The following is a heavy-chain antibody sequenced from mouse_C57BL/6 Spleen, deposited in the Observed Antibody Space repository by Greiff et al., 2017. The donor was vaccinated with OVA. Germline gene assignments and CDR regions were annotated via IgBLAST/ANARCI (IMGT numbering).Heavy chain of an antibody. V-gene: IGHV1-15*01. CDR1: GYTFTDYE. CDR2: IDPETGGT. J-gene: IGHJ1*03. CDR3: TRELGRRWYFDV. D-gene: IGHD4-1*01. Sequence: QVHVKQSGAELVRPGASVTLSCKASGYTFTDYEMHWVKQTPVHGLEWIGAIDPETGGTAYNQKFKGKAILTADKSSSTAYMELRSLTSEDSAVYYCTRELGRRWYFDVWGTGTTVTVSS.